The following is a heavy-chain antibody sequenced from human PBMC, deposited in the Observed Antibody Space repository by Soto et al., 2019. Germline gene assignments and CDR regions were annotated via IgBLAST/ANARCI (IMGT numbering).Heavy chain of an antibody. Sequence: QVQLVQSGAEVKKPGASVKVSCKASGFTFTDYYMHWVRQAPGQGLEWMGWLNCNSGGTSYAQRFQGYVTMTRDTSITTAYMELNRLESDDTAVYYCARAHRRDHHYAMDVWGQGTTVIVSS. D-gene: IGHD3-10*01. J-gene: IGHJ6*02. V-gene: IGHV1-2*04. CDR1: GFTFTDYY. CDR2: LNCNSGGT. CDR3: ARAHRRDHHYAMDV.